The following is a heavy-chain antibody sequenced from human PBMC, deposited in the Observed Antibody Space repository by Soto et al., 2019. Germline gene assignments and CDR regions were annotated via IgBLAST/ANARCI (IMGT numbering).Heavy chain of an antibody. V-gene: IGHV1-2*04. CDR3: ARSPGRVVVPADIEYYYGMDV. CDR1: GYTFTGYY. J-gene: IGHJ6*02. Sequence: ASVKVSGKASGYTFTGYYMHWVRQAPGQGVEWMGWINPNSGGTNYAQKFQGWVNMTRDTSISTAYMELSRLSSDDTAVYYCARSPGRVVVPADIEYYYGMDVSGQGTTVTVSS. CDR2: INPNSGGT. D-gene: IGHD2-2*02.